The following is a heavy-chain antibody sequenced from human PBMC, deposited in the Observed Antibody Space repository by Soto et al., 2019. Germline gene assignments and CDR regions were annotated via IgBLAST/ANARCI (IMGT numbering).Heavy chain of an antibody. CDR3: AKDVYFDSYYFDQ. CDR1: RFSVTRHA. CDR2: ISHDGRQK. J-gene: IGHJ4*02. Sequence: QVQLVESGGGVVQPGRSLRLSCAASRFSVTRHAMHWVRQAPGKGPEWVAVISHDGRQKHYIDSVRGRFTLARDESDNTVYLQMNSLRREETAMYYCAKDVYFDSYYFDQGGQGTLVTVSS. D-gene: IGHD3-9*01. V-gene: IGHV3-30*04.